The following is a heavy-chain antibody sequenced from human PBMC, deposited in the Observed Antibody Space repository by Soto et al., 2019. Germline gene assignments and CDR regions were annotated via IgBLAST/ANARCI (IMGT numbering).Heavy chain of an antibody. Sequence: EVQLVESGGGLVQPGGSLRLSCAASGFTFSSYSMNWVRQAPGKGLEWVSYISSSSSTIYYADSVKGRFTISRDNAKNSLYLQMNSLRDEDTAVYYCARDGLRFLEWLPILDYWGQGTLVTVSS. CDR2: ISSSSSTI. J-gene: IGHJ4*02. D-gene: IGHD3-3*01. V-gene: IGHV3-48*02. CDR3: ARDGLRFLEWLPILDY. CDR1: GFTFSSYS.